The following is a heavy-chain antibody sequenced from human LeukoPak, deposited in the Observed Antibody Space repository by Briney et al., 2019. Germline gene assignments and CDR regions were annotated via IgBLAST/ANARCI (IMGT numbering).Heavy chain of an antibody. J-gene: IGHJ6*03. CDR2: XXXXVDXT. CDR3: AKRADGCXGVSCYYYYMDV. CDR1: GFTFSNYV. D-gene: IGHD2-15*01. Sequence: GGSLRLSCXASGFTFSNYVMXXXRXAPGKGXXXXXXXXXXVDXTYXXESVKGRFXXXXXXSKNTVYLQMNSLRVEDTAIYYCAKRADGCXGVSCYYYYMDVWGKGTTVTVSS. V-gene: IGHV3-23*01.